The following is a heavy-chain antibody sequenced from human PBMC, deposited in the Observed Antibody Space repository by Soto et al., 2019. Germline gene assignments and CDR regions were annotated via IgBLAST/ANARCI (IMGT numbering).Heavy chain of an antibody. J-gene: IGHJ3*02. V-gene: IGHV4-4*02. CDR2: IYHTGTT. D-gene: IGHD6-25*01. CDR1: GGSISRTNW. Sequence: SETLSLTCAVSGGSISRTNWWNWVRQSPGKGLEWIGEIYHTGTTNYNPSLKSRVTISVDRSRNQFSLELTSVTAADTALYFCASSVGSRLGYAFDIWGQGAVVTVSS. CDR3: ASSVGSRLGYAFDI.